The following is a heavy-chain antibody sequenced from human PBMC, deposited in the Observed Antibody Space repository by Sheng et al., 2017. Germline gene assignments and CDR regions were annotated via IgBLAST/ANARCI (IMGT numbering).Heavy chain of an antibody. J-gene: IGHJ4*02. CDR1: GFTFSSYN. V-gene: IGHV3-21*02. CDR2: ISTSSSYI. Sequence: EVQLVESGGGLVKPGGSLRLSCAASGFTFSSYNMNWVRQAPGKGLEWVSSISTSSSYIYYADSVKGRFTISRDNAKNSLYLQMNSLRAEDTAVYYCARDFADYYGSSGYYFGSWGQGTLVTVSS. CDR3: ARDFADYYGSSGYYFGS. D-gene: IGHD3-22*01.